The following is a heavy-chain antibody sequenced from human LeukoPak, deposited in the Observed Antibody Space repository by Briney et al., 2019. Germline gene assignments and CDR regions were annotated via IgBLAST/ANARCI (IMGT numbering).Heavy chain of an antibody. V-gene: IGHV4-4*07. CDR1: GGSISSYY. CDR2: IYTSGTT. J-gene: IGHJ5*02. Sequence: SETLSLTCTVSGGSISSYYWSWIRQPAGKGLEWIGRIYTSGTTNYNPSLKSRVTMSVDTSKNQFSLKLSSVTAADTAVYYCARDSDPTYYDFWSGYYTGTLPYNWFDPWGQGTLVTVSS. CDR3: ARDSDPTYYDFWSGYYTGTLPYNWFDP. D-gene: IGHD3-3*01.